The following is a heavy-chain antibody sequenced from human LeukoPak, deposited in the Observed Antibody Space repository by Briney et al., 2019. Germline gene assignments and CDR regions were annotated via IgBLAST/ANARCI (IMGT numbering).Heavy chain of an antibody. D-gene: IGHD1-26*01. J-gene: IGHJ3*02. V-gene: IGHV4-59*08. CDR3: ARHRIIVAATGAFDI. Sequence: PSETLSLTCTVSGGSISNYYWSWIRQPPGKGLEWIGFIYYTGTTNYNPSLNSRVTISLDTSENHFSLKLTSVTAADTAVYYCARHRIIVAATGAFDIWGQGTKVIVSS. CDR2: IYYTGTT. CDR1: GGSISNYY.